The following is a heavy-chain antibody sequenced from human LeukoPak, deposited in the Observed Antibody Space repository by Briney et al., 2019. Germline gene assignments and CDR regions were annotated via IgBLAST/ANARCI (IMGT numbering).Heavy chain of an antibody. V-gene: IGHV3-7*01. J-gene: IGHJ3*02. Sequence: GGSLRLSCAASGFTFSSYWMSWVRQAPGKGLEWVANIKQDGSEKYYVDSVKGRFTISRDNAKNSLYLQMNSLRAEDTAVYYCAREGLDITGTLDAFDIWGQGTMVTVSS. CDR3: AREGLDITGTLDAFDI. CDR1: GFTFSSYW. D-gene: IGHD1-20*01. CDR2: IKQDGSEK.